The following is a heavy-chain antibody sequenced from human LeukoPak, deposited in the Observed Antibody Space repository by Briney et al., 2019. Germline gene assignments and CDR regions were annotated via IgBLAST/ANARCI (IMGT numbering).Heavy chain of an antibody. CDR2: INWNGGRK. D-gene: IGHD6-13*01. V-gene: IGHV3-20*01. CDR3: GTWYSSSWYDGDWFDP. CDR1: GITLDVYG. Sequence: GVSVTLFCAACGITLDVYGMRELRQARGKGREWFSGINWNGGRKGYADSVKGQFTISRDNAKNSLYLQMNSLRAEDTALYHCGTWYSSSWYDGDWFDPWGQGTLVTVSS. J-gene: IGHJ5*02.